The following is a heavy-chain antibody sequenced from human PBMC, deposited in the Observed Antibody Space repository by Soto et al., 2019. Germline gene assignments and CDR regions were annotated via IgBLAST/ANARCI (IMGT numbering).Heavy chain of an antibody. CDR1: GFTFISYW. CDR2: IKQDGSEK. Sequence: GGSLRLSCASSGFTFISYWMIWVRQAPGKGLEWVANIKQDGSEKYYVDSVKGRFTISRGNAKNSLYLQMNSLRAEDMAVYYCASFYGGDYYYYGMDVWGQGTTVTVSS. J-gene: IGHJ6*02. D-gene: IGHD4-17*01. V-gene: IGHV3-7*05. CDR3: ASFYGGDYYYYGMDV.